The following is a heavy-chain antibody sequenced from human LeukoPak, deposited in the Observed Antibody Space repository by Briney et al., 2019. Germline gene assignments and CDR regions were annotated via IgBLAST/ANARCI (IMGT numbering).Heavy chain of an antibody. V-gene: IGHV1-46*01. CDR2: INPSGGST. J-gene: IGHJ5*02. D-gene: IGHD3-3*01. CDR1: GYTFTSYY. Sequence: ASVKVSCKASGYTFTSYYMHWVRQAPGQGLEWMVIINPSGGSTSYAQKFQGRFTMTMYSSTSTVYMELSRLRSEDTAVYYCARGDYDFWSGPSWNWFDPWGQGTLVTVSS. CDR3: ARGDYDFWSGPSWNWFDP.